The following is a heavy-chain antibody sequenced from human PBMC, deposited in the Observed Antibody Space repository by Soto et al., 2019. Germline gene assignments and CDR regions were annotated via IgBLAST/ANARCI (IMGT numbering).Heavy chain of an antibody. CDR2: IFYSGSTTY. J-gene: IGHJ4*02. D-gene: IGHD6-19*01. CDR1: GGSISGHY. V-gene: IGHV4-59*11. CDR3: ARVGSSGLSPDY. Sequence: SETLSLTCTVSGGSISGHYWIWIRQPPGEGMEWIGYIFYSGSTTYNNNPSLKSRVTISVDTSKNQFSLRLRSVTAADTAVYYCARVGSSGLSPDYWGQGTLVTVSS.